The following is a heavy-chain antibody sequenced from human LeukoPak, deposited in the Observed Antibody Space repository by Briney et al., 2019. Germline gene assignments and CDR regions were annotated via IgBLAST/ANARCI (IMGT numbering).Heavy chain of an antibody. D-gene: IGHD3-3*01. CDR2: IRYDGSNK. CDR3: AKGSKEVLFTRDHYMDV. V-gene: IGHV3-30*02. CDR1: GFTFSSYA. J-gene: IGHJ6*03. Sequence: PGGSLRLSCVASGFTFSSYAMHWVRQAPGKGLEWVTFIRYDGSNKYYAESVKGRFIISRDNSKNTLYLQMNSLRAEDTAVYYCAKGSKEVLFTRDHYMDVWGKGTTVTISS.